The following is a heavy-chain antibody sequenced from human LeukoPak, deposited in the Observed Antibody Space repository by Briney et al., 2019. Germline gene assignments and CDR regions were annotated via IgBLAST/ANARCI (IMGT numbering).Heavy chain of an antibody. J-gene: IGHJ4*02. Sequence: ASVKVSCKASGYTFTGYYMHWVRQAPGQGLEWMGWMNPNSGNTGYAQKFQGRVTMTRNTSISTAYMELSSLRSEDTAVYYCARVGSPKYYYGSGSSDYWGQGTLVTVSS. V-gene: IGHV1-8*02. CDR1: GYTFTGYY. D-gene: IGHD3-10*01. CDR3: ARVGSPKYYYGSGSSDY. CDR2: MNPNSGNT.